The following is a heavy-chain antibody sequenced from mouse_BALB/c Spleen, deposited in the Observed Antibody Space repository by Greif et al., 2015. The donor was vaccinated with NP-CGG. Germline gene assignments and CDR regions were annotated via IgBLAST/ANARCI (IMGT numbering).Heavy chain of an antibody. V-gene: IGHV14-3*02. CDR2: IDPANGNT. Sequence: VQLKQSGAELVRPGASVKLSCTASGFNIKDTYMHWVKQRPEQGLEWIGRIDPANGNTKYDPKFQGKATITADTSSNTAYLQLSSLTAEDTAVYYCASEVRHAMDYWGQGTSVTVSS. D-gene: IGHD2-14*01. J-gene: IGHJ4*01. CDR1: GFNIKDTY. CDR3: ASEVRHAMDY.